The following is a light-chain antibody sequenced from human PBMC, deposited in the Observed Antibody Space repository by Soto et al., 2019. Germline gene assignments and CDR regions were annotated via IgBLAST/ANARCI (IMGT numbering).Light chain of an antibody. CDR1: QSVSNNY. CDR3: QQRYNWPVT. J-gene: IGKJ5*01. V-gene: IGKV3-11*01. CDR2: ATS. Sequence: EIVLTQSPGTLSLSPLERTTLSFISIQSVSNNYLAWYQQKPGQAPRLLIYATSNRATGIPARFSGSGSGTDFTLTISSLEPEDFSVYYCQQRYNWPVTFGQGTRLEIK.